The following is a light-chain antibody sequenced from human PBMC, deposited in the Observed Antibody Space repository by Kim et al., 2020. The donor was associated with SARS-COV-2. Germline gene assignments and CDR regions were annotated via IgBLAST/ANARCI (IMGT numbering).Light chain of an antibody. Sequence: SASVGDRVTSTGRASQSISSYLNWYQQKPGKAPKLLIYAASSLQSGVPSRFSGSGSGTDFTLTISSLQPEDFATYYCQQSYSTPLTFGGGTKLEI. V-gene: IGKV1-39*01. CDR3: QQSYSTPLT. CDR2: AAS. J-gene: IGKJ4*01. CDR1: QSISSY.